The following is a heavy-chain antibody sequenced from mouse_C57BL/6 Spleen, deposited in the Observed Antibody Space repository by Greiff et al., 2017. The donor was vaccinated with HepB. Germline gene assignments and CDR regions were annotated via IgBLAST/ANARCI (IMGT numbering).Heavy chain of an antibody. Sequence: QVQLKQSGAELVRPGASVTLSCKASGYTFTDYEMHWVKQTPVHGLEWIGAIDPETGGTAYNQKFKGKAILTADKSSSTAYMELRSLTSEDSAVYYCTREEYHYWGQGTTLTVSS. CDR2: IDPETGGT. D-gene: IGHD5-1*01. CDR3: TREEYHY. J-gene: IGHJ2*01. CDR1: GYTFTDYE. V-gene: IGHV1-15*01.